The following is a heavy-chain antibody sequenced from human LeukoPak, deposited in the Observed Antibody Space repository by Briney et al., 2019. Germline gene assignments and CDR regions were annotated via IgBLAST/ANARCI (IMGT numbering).Heavy chain of an antibody. J-gene: IGHJ4*02. V-gene: IGHV4-59*08. CDR1: GGSISSYY. Sequence: SETLSLTCTVSGGSISSYYWSWIRQPPGKGLEWIGYIYYSGSTNYNPSLKSRVTISVDTSKDQFSLKLSSVTAADTAVYYCARSAGYSYGGVDFDYWGQGTLVTVSS. D-gene: IGHD5-18*01. CDR2: IYYSGST. CDR3: ARSAGYSYGGVDFDY.